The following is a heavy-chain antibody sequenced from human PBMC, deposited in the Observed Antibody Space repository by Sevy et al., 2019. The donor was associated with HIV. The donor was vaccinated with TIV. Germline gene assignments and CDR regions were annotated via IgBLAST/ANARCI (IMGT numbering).Heavy chain of an antibody. V-gene: IGHV1-2*02. CDR3: ARVEVGGYVTTWSHYYYYGMDV. Sequence: ASVKVSCKASGYTFTGYYMHWVRQAPGQGLEWMGWINPNSGGTNYAQKFQGRVTMTRDTSISTAYMELSRLRSDDTAVYYCARVEVGGYVTTWSHYYYYGMDVWGQGTTVTVSS. CDR1: GYTFTGYY. J-gene: IGHJ6*02. CDR2: INPNSGGT. D-gene: IGHD1-26*01.